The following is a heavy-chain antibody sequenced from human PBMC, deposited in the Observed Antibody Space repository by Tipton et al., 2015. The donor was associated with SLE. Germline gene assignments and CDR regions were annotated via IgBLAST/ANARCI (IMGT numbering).Heavy chain of an antibody. V-gene: IGHV4-4*08. CDR3: ARHDYYDRSGYFDT. Sequence: TLSLTCTVSGGSISSYYWSWIRQPPGKGLEWIGYIYTTGSTYYNPSLKSRVTISVDTSKNQFSLKLNSMTAADTAVYFCARHDYYDRSGYFDTWGQGSLVTVSS. D-gene: IGHD3-22*01. CDR2: IYTTGST. CDR1: GGSISSYY. J-gene: IGHJ4*02.